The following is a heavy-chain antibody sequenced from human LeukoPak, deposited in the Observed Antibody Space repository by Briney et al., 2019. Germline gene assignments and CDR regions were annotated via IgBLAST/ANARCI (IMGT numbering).Heavy chain of an antibody. V-gene: IGHV3-21*01. CDR3: ARGAQERYYYDSSGYYDY. CDR1: GFTFSSYS. Sequence: PGGSLRLSCAASGFTFSSYSMNWVRQAPGKGLEWVSSISSSSSYIYYADSVKGRFTISRDNAKNSLYLQMNSLRAEDTAVYYCARGAQERYYYDSSGYYDYWGQGTLVTVSS. D-gene: IGHD3-22*01. CDR2: ISSSSSYI. J-gene: IGHJ4*02.